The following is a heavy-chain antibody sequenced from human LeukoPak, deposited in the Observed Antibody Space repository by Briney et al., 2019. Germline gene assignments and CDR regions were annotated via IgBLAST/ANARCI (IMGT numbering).Heavy chain of an antibody. Sequence: GASVKVSCKASGYTFTSYGISWVRQAPGQGLDWMGLISAYNGNTNYAQKLQGRVTMTTDTSTSTAYMELRSLRSDDTAVYYCARDVAIGDAFDIWGQGTMVTVSS. J-gene: IGHJ3*02. CDR1: GYTFTSYG. D-gene: IGHD3-10*01. CDR2: ISAYNGNT. CDR3: ARDVAIGDAFDI. V-gene: IGHV1-18*01.